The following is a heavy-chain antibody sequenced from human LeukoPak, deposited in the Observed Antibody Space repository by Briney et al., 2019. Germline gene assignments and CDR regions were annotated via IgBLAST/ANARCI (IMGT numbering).Heavy chain of an antibody. CDR1: GFIFNSYW. CDR3: ARARLAVSGNYFEN. Sequence: GGSLRLSCTASGFIFNSYWMGWVRQTPGKGLEWVANIKEDGSEKYYVDSVKGRFTISRDNAKNSLYLQMNSLRVEDTAVYYCARARLAVSGNYFENWGQGTLVTVSS. CDR2: IKEDGSEK. V-gene: IGHV3-7*04. J-gene: IGHJ4*02. D-gene: IGHD6-19*01.